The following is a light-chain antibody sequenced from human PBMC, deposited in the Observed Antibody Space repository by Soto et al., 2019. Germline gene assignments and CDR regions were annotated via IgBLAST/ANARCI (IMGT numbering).Light chain of an antibody. CDR3: QQYNSYSWT. J-gene: IGKJ1*01. CDR2: DAS. Sequence: IQMTHSPSTLSASVGYGFTINFRSSQSISSWLAWYQQKPGKAPKLLIYDASSLESGVPSRFSGSGSGTEFTLTISSLQPDDFATYYCQQYNSYSWTFGQGTKVDI. V-gene: IGKV1-5*01. CDR1: QSISSW.